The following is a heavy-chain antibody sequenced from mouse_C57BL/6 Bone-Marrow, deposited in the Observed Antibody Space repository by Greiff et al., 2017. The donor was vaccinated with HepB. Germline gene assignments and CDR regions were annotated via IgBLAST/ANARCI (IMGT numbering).Heavy chain of an antibody. Sequence: QVQLQQPGAELVKPGASVKMSCKASGYTFTSYWITWVKQRPGQGLEWIGDIYPGSGSTNYNEKFKSKATLTVDTSSSTAYMQLSSLTSEDSAVYYCAREEGDITTAPFDYWGQGTTLTVSS. D-gene: IGHD1-1*01. CDR1: GYTFTSYW. J-gene: IGHJ2*01. V-gene: IGHV1-55*01. CDR3: AREEGDITTAPFDY. CDR2: IYPGSGST.